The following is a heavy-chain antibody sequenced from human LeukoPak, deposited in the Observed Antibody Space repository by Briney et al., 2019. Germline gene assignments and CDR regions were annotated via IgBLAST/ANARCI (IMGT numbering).Heavy chain of an antibody. CDR2: IKQDGSEE. D-gene: IGHD3-3*01. CDR1: GFTFNSYW. CDR3: AKDLRYYDFWSVPN. Sequence: GGSLRLSCAASGFTFNSYWMSWVRQPPGKGLEWVANIKQDGSEEYYVDSVKGRFTISRDNAKNSLILQMNSLRAEDTAVYYCAKDLRYYDFWSVPNWGQGTLVTVSS. J-gene: IGHJ4*02. V-gene: IGHV3-7*03.